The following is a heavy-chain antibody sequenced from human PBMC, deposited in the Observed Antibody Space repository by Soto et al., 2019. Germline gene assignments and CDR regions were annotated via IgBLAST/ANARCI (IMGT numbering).Heavy chain of an antibody. J-gene: IGHJ6*02. CDR2: IYPGDSDT. CDR1: GYSFTSYW. D-gene: IGHD5-18*01. Sequence: EVQLVQSGAEVKKPGESLKISCKGSGYSFTSYWIGWVRQMPGKGLEWMGIIYPGDSDTRYSPSFQGQVTISADKSISXAXXPWSSLKASDTAMYYCARRGYSYGQGDYYCYGMDVWGQGTTVTVSS. V-gene: IGHV5-51*01. CDR3: ARRGYSYGQGDYYCYGMDV.